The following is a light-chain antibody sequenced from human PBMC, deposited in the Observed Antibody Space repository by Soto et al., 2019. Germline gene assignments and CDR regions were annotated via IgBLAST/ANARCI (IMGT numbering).Light chain of an antibody. V-gene: IGKV1-39*01. J-gene: IGKJ4*01. CDR3: QHLHNYPPT. CDR2: AAY. CDR1: QYINNY. Sequence: DIQMTQSPSSLSTSVGDRVTITCRASQYINNYLNWYQQKPGKAPKLLIFAAYNLQSGVPSRFSGSGSGTEFTLTISSLQAEDFATYYCQHLHNYPPTFGGGTKVEIK.